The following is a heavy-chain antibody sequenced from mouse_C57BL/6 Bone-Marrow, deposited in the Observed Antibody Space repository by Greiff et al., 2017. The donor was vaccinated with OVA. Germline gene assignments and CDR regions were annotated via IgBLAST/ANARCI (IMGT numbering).Heavy chain of an antibody. CDR1: GFTFSDYG. CDR2: ISSGSSTI. J-gene: IGHJ2*01. CDR3: ARAVLYLDY. D-gene: IGHD1-1*01. Sequence: DVMLVESGGGLVKPGGSLKLSCAASGFTFSDYGMHWVRQAPEKGLEWVAYISSGSSTIYYADTVKGRFPISRDNAKNTLFLQMSSLRSEDTAMYYCARAVLYLDYWGQGTTLTVSS. V-gene: IGHV5-17*01.